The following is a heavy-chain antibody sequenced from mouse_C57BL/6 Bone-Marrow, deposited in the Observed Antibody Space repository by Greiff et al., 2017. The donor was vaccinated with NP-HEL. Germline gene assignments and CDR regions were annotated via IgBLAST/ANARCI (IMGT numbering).Heavy chain of an antibody. CDR2: IYPGSGNT. CDR1: GYTFTDYY. V-gene: IGHV1-76*01. J-gene: IGHJ4*01. Sequence: VQLVESGAELVRPGASVKLSCKASGYTFTDYYINWVKQRPGQGLEWIARIYPGSGNTYYNEKFKGKATLTAEKSSSTAYMQLSSLTSEDSAVYFCGGGYYVRYAMDYWGQGTSVTVSS. D-gene: IGHD2-3*01. CDR3: GGGYYVRYAMDY.